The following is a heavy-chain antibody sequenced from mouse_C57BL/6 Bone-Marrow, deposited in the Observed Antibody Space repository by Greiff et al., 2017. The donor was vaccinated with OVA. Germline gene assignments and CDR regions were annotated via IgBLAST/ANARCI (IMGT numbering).Heavy chain of an antibody. CDR2: IDPSDSYT. D-gene: IGHD4-1*01. CDR3: ARWKGAGTSYAMDY. J-gene: IGHJ4*01. CDR1: GYTFTSYW. Sequence: VQLQQSGAELVKPGASVKLSCKASGYTFTSYWMQWVKQRPGQGLEWIGEIDPSDSYTNYNQKFKGKATLTVDTSSSTAYMQLSSLTSEDSAVYYCARWKGAGTSYAMDYWGQGTSVTVSS. V-gene: IGHV1-50*01.